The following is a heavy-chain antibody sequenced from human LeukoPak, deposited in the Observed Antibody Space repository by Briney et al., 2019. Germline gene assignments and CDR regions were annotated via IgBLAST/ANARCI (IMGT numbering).Heavy chain of an antibody. CDR2: IWYDGSNK. Sequence: GGSLRHSCAASGFTFSSYGMHWVRQAPGKGLEWVAVIWYDGSNKYYADSVKGRFTISRDNSKNTLYLQMNSLRAEDTAVYYCARDSCSGGSCYSGYWGQGTLVTVSS. J-gene: IGHJ4*02. D-gene: IGHD2-15*01. CDR3: ARDSCSGGSCYSGY. CDR1: GFTFSSYG. V-gene: IGHV3-33*01.